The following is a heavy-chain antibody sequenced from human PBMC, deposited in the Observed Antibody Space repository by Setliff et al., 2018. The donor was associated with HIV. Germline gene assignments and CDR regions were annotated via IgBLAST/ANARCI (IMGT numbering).Heavy chain of an antibody. J-gene: IGHJ4*02. CDR1: GFIFSSYA. CDR2: IRGSGSGDTT. CDR3: AREDSSWYGSLDY. Sequence: GGSLRLSCAASGFIFSSYAMTWVRQAPGKGLEWVSTIRGSGSGDTTHYADFVKGRFTISRDNSKNTVYLQMNSLRAEDMAIYYCAREDSSWYGSLDYWGQGTPVTVPS. D-gene: IGHD6-13*01. V-gene: IGHV3-23*01.